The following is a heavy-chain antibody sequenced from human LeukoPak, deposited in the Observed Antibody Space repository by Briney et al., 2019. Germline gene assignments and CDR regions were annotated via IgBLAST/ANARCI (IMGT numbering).Heavy chain of an antibody. CDR2: IIPIFGTA. CDR1: GGTFSSYA. V-gene: IGHV1-69*05. D-gene: IGHD3-22*01. Sequence: SVKVSCKATGGTFSSYAISWVRQAPGQGLEWMGGIIPIFGTANYAQKFQGRVTITTDESTSTAYMELSSLRSEDTAVYYCARDRDYYDSSGYETWFDPWGQGTLVTVSS. J-gene: IGHJ5*02. CDR3: ARDRDYYDSSGYETWFDP.